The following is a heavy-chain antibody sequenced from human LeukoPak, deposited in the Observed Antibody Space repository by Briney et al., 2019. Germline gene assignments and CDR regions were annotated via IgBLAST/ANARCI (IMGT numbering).Heavy chain of an antibody. J-gene: IGHJ4*02. V-gene: IGHV4-4*07. CDR3: ARDCSGNSCYSY. Sequence: SETLSLTCTVSGGSISTYYWSWIRQPAGKGLAWIGRIYSSGSTDYNPSLKSRVTMSVDKSKNQFSLKLSSMTAADTAVYYCARDCSGNSCYSYWGQGTLVTVSS. CDR1: GGSISTYY. D-gene: IGHD2-15*01. CDR2: IYSSGST.